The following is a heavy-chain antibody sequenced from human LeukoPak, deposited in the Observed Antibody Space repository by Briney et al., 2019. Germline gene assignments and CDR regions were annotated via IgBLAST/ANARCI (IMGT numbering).Heavy chain of an antibody. CDR3: ARDRSRFVVVPAAMNY. CDR1: GYTFTSYG. V-gene: IGHV1-18*01. CDR2: IRAYNGTK. Sequence: GASVKVSCKASGYTFTSYGISGVRQAPGQGLEWMGWIRAYNGTKNSAQKLQGRVTMTTDTSTSTAYMELRSLRSDDTAVYYCARDRSRFVVVPAAMNYWGQGTLVTVSS. J-gene: IGHJ4*02. D-gene: IGHD2-2*01.